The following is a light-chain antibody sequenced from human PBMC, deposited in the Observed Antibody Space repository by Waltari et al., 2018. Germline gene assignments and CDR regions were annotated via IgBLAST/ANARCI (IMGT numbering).Light chain of an antibody. CDR2: GAS. CDR3: QQYGSSPQ. Sequence: EFVLTQSPGTLSLSPGERATLPCRASQIVSSSYLACYQQKPGQAPRLLIYGASSSATGIPDRFSGSGSRTYFTLTISRLEPEDFAVYYCQQYGSSPQFGQGTKVEIK. J-gene: IGKJ1*01. CDR1: QIVSSSY. V-gene: IGKV3-20*01.